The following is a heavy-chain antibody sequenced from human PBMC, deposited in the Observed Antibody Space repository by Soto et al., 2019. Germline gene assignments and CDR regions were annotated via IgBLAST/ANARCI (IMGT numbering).Heavy chain of an antibody. J-gene: IGHJ6*03. CDR2: ISGSGGST. D-gene: IGHD2-2*01. V-gene: IGHV3-23*01. CDR3: AKYIVVVPAAMNRYYYYYMDV. CDR1: GFTFSSYA. Sequence: PGGSLRLSCAASGFTFSSYAMSWVRQAPGKGLEWVSAISGSGGSTYYADSVKGRFTISRDNSKNTLYLQMNSLRAEDTAVYYCAKYIVVVPAAMNRYYYYYMDVWGQGTTVTVSS.